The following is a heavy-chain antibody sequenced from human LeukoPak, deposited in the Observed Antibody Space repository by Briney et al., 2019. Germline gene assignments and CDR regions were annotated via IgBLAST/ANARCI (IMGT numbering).Heavy chain of an antibody. CDR3: ARQQWLAFDY. D-gene: IGHD6-19*01. CDR1: GFTFSSYG. V-gene: IGHV3-33*01. J-gene: IGHJ4*02. CDR2: IWNDGSNK. Sequence: PGGSLRLSCAASGFTFSSYGMHWVRQAPGKGLEWVALIWNDGSNKYYADSVKGRFTISRDTPKNTLYLQMNSLRAEDTAVYYYARQQWLAFDYWGQGTLVTVSS.